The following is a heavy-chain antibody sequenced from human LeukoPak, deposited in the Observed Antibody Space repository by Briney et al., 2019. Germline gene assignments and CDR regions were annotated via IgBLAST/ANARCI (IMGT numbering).Heavy chain of an antibody. Sequence: GGSLRLSCAASGFTFSSYAMSWVRQAPGKGLEWVSAISGSGGSTYYADSVKGRFTISRDNSKNTLYLQMNSLRAEDTAVYYCAKVLGYSGSYGSAFDIWGQGTMVTVSS. CDR3: AKVLGYSGSYGSAFDI. CDR1: GFTFSSYA. J-gene: IGHJ3*02. CDR2: ISGSGGST. V-gene: IGHV3-23*01. D-gene: IGHD1-26*01.